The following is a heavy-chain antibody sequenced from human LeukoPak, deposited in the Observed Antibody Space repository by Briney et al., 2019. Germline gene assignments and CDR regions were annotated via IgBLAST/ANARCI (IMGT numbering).Heavy chain of an antibody. J-gene: IGHJ6*02. V-gene: IGHV3-48*04. Sequence: GGSLRLSCAASGFTFSSYSMNWVRQAPGKGLEWVSYITSSSTTIYYADSVKGRFTISRDNAKNSLYLQMNSLRTEDTALYYCAKGESSSRYYDMDVWGQGTTVTVSS. CDR1: GFTFSSYS. CDR2: ITSSSTTI. CDR3: AKGESSSRYYDMDV.